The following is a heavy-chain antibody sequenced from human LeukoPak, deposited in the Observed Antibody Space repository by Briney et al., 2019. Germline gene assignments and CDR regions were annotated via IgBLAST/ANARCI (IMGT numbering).Heavy chain of an antibody. CDR3: AKLYGGQLGNY. J-gene: IGHJ4*02. Sequence: KASETLSLTCAVYGGSLSGYYWSWIRQPPGKGLEWIGEINHSGSTNYNPSLKSRVTISVDTSKNQFSLKLGSVTAADTAVYYCAKLYGGQLGNYWGQGTLVTVSS. CDR2: INHSGST. D-gene: IGHD4-17*01. CDR1: GGSLSGYY. V-gene: IGHV4-34*01.